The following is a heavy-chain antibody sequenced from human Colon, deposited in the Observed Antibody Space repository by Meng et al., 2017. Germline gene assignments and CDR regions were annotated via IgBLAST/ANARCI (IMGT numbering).Heavy chain of an antibody. CDR1: GYSFTNYW. CDR2: IYPADSDT. Sequence: GESLKISCKASGYSFTNYWIGWVRQMPGRGLEWMGLIYPADSDTRYSPSFQGQVTISAGKSISTAYLQWSSLKASDTAIYYCARGYSGSYHTPIDYWGQGTLVTVSS. J-gene: IGHJ4*02. V-gene: IGHV5-51*01. D-gene: IGHD1-26*01. CDR3: ARGYSGSYHTPIDY.